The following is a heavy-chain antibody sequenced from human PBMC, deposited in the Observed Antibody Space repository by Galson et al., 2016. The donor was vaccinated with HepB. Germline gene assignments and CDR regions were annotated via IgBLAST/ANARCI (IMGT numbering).Heavy chain of an antibody. CDR2: IFYSGST. V-gene: IGHV4-31*03. CDR3: ARVSLIYYYYMDV. J-gene: IGHJ6*03. D-gene: IGHD2-21*01. CDR1: GGSISSSGHY. Sequence: LSLTCSVSGGSISSSGHYWSWLRQHPGKGLEWIGYIFYSGSTYYNPSLKSRVTISIDTSKNQFSLKLNSVTGADTAVYYCARVSLIYYYYMDVWGKGTTVTVSS.